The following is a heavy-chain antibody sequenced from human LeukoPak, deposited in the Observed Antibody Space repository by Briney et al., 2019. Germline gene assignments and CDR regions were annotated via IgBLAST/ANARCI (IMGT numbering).Heavy chain of an antibody. D-gene: IGHD1/OR15-1a*01. CDR2: IYYSGST. Sequence: RTSETLSLTCTVSGGSISSYYWSWIRQPPGKGLEWIGYIYYSGSTNYNPSLKSRVTISVDTSKNQFSLKLSSVTAADTAVYYCARAAQNWNNAPYFDFWGQETLVTVSS. V-gene: IGHV4-59*01. CDR1: GGSISSYY. CDR3: ARAAQNWNNAPYFDF. J-gene: IGHJ4*02.